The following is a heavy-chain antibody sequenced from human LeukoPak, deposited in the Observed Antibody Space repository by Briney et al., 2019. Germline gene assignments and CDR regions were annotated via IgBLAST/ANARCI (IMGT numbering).Heavy chain of an antibody. J-gene: IGHJ4*02. CDR1: GFTFSSYW. V-gene: IGHV3-7*01. CDR3: ARDRGSGWYPFDY. Sequence: PGGSLRLSCAASGFTFSSYWMSWVRQAPGKGLEWVANIKQDGSEKYCVDSVKGRFTISRDNAKNSLYLQMNSLRAEDTAVYYCARDRGSGWYPFDYWGQGTLVTVSS. D-gene: IGHD6-19*01. CDR2: IKQDGSEK.